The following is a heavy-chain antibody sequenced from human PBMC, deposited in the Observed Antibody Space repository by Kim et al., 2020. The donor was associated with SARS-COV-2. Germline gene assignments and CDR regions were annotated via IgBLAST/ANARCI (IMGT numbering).Heavy chain of an antibody. V-gene: IGHV3-30*18. CDR2: ISYDGSNK. CDR1: GFTFSSYG. CDR3: AKDPYYYDSSGYRPVTD. J-gene: IGHJ4*02. Sequence: GGSLRLSCAASGFTFSSYGMHWVRQAPGKGLEWVAVISYDGSNKYYADSVKGRFTISRDNSKNTLYLQMNSLRAEDTAVYYCAKDPYYYDSSGYRPVTDWGQGTLVTVSS. D-gene: IGHD3-22*01.